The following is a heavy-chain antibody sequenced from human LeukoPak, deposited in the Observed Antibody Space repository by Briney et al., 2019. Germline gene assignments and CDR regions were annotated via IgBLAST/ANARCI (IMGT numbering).Heavy chain of an antibody. CDR3: AKDPYDSRSTFRGYFDY. V-gene: IGHV3-30*18. J-gene: IGHJ4*02. Sequence: PGGSLRLSCAASGSTFSSYGMHWVRQAPGKGLEWVAVISYDGSNKYYADSVKGRFTISRDNSKNTLYLQMNSLRAEDTAVYYCAKDPYDSRSTFRGYFDYWGQGTLVTVSS. D-gene: IGHD3-22*01. CDR1: GSTFSSYG. CDR2: ISYDGSNK.